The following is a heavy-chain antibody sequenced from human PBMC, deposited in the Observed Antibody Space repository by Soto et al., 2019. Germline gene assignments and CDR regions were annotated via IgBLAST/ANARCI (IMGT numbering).Heavy chain of an antibody. CDR2: IRSKAYGGTT. J-gene: IGHJ4*02. D-gene: IGHD2-2*01. V-gene: IGHV3-49*04. CDR1: GFTFGDYA. CDR3: TREVVGYCSSTSCYWVDY. Sequence: EVQLVESGGGLVQPGRSLRLSCTASGFTFGDYAMSWVRQAPGKGLEWVGFIRSKAYGGTTEYAASVKGRFTISRDDSKSIAYLQMNSLKTEDTAVYYCTREVVGYCSSTSCYWVDYWGQGTLVTVSS.